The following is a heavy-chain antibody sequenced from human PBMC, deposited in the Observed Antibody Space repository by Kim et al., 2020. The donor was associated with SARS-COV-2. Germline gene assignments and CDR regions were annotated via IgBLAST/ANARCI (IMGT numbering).Heavy chain of an antibody. V-gene: IGHV3-13*01. D-gene: IGHD2-2*01. J-gene: IGHJ4*02. Sequence: TYYRDSVKGRFTLSREDAKKSLYLQMNSLRNGDAALYYCARYGTSGKFDYWGQGTLVTVSS. CDR2: T. CDR3: ARYGTSGKFDY.